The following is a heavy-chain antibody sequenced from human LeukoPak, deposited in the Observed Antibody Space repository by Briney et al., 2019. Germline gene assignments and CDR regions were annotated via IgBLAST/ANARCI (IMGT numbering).Heavy chain of an antibody. J-gene: IGHJ6*03. CDR1: GYTFTDYY. V-gene: IGHV1-46*01. Sequence: ASVKVSCKASGYTFTDYYMHWVRQAPGQGLEWMGIINPSGGSTSYAQKFQGRVTMTRDMSTSTVYMELSSLRSEDTAVYYCARGRGWVGVASSSPRRPYYYYYMDVWGKGTTVTVSS. D-gene: IGHD6-13*01. CDR2: INPSGGST. CDR3: ARGRGWVGVASSSPRRPYYYYYMDV.